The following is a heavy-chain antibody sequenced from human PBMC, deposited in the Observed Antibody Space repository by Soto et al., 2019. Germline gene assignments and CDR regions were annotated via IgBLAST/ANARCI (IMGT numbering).Heavy chain of an antibody. Sequence: SETLSLTCTVSGGSISSYYWSWIRQPPGKGLEWIGYIYYSGSTNYNPSLKSRVTISVDTSKNQFSLKLSSVTAADTAVYYCASLNWSYDRTSITFDYWGQGTLVTVSS. CDR2: IYYSGST. CDR3: ASLNWSYDRTSITFDY. V-gene: IGHV4-59*01. CDR1: GGSISSYY. J-gene: IGHJ4*02. D-gene: IGHD1-7*01.